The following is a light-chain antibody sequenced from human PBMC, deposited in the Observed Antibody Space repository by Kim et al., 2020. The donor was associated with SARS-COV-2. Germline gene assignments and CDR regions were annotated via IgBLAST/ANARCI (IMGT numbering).Light chain of an antibody. V-gene: IGKV3-11*01. CDR3: QQRSKWPWT. Sequence: LSPGERATPSCRASQSISSYLAWYQQKPGQAPRLLIDDASNRATGIPARFSGSGSGTGFTLTISRLEPEDVAVYYCQQRSKWPWTFGQGTKVDIK. CDR2: DAS. J-gene: IGKJ1*01. CDR1: QSISSY.